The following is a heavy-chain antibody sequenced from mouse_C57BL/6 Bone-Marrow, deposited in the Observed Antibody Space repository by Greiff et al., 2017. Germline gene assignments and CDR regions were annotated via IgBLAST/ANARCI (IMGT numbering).Heavy chain of an antibody. V-gene: IGHV5-9*01. J-gene: IGHJ1*03. Sequence: SAGRLVRPGGVLKLSCAASGFTFSSYTMSWVRQTPEKRLQWVAAISGGGGNTYYPDSVKGRFTISRDNDKNILYLQMSSLMSEDTALYYCSRQVTTVLATKYFDVWGTGTTVTVSS. D-gene: IGHD1-1*01. CDR3: SRQVTTVLATKYFDV. CDR1: GFTFSSYT. CDR2: ISGGGGNT.